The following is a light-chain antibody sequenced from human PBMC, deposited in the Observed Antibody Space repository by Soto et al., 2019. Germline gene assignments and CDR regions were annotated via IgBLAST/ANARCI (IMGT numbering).Light chain of an antibody. CDR3: ASHTTSLTWV. CDR2: EVS. V-gene: IGLV2-14*01. J-gene: IGLJ3*02. Sequence: QSALTQAASASGSPGQSITISYTGTSSDIGAYNHVSWYQQHPGKAPKVLIYEVSDRPSGISNRFSGSKSGNTASLTISGLQAEDEADYYCASHTTSLTWVFGGGTKLTVL. CDR1: SSDIGAYNH.